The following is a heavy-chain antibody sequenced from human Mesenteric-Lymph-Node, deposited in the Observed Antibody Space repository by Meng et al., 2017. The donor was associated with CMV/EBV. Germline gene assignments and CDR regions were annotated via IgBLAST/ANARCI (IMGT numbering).Heavy chain of an antibody. D-gene: IGHD5-24*01. Sequence: GNFGSYTISWLRQARGQGLEWMGRITPILDTANYAQKFQGRVTISADKSTSTTYVELSSLTSEDAAIYYCARALDLRDGYNYPPFDYWGQGTLVTVSS. CDR3: ARALDLRDGYNYPPFDY. CDR2: ITPILDTA. J-gene: IGHJ4*02. CDR1: GNFGSYT. V-gene: IGHV1-69*08.